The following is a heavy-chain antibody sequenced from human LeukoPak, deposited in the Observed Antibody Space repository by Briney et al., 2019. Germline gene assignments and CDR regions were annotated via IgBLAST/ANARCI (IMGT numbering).Heavy chain of an antibody. Sequence: GASVKVSCKASGYTFTGYYMHWVRQAPGQGLEWMGWINPNSGGTNYAQKFQGRVTMTRDTSISTAYMELSRLRSDDTAMYYCARRRDLYSGSYYPFDYWGQGTLVTVSS. CDR1: GYTFTGYY. V-gene: IGHV1-2*02. CDR2: INPNSGGT. D-gene: IGHD1-26*01. J-gene: IGHJ4*02. CDR3: ARRRDLYSGSYYPFDY.